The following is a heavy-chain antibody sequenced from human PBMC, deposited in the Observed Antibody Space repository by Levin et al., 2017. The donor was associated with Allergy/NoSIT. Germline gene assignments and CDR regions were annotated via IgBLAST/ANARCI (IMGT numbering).Heavy chain of an antibody. CDR2: IKQDGSEK. CDR3: ARHRAQRQYDASDI. D-gene: IGHD1-1*01. V-gene: IGHV3-7*01. J-gene: IGHJ3*02. Sequence: GGSLRLSCAASGFTFSTYWMSWVRQAPGKGLEWVANIKQDGSEKYYVDSVKGRFTISRDNAMNSLYLQMNSLRAEDTAVYYCARHRAQRQYDASDIWGQGTMVTVS. CDR1: GFTFSTYW.